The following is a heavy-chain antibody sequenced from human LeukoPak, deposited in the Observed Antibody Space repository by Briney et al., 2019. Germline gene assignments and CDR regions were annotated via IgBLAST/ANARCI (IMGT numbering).Heavy chain of an antibody. CDR2: ITGDSNTI. D-gene: IGHD2-15*01. Sequence: GGSLRLSCAASGFTVSNNYMSWVRQAPGKGLEWVSFITGDSNTIYYADSMKGRFTVSRDNAENSLYLQMNSLSAEDTAVYYCARDRMGGSFDYWGQGTLVTVSS. J-gene: IGHJ4*02. CDR1: GFTVSNNY. V-gene: IGHV3-48*01. CDR3: ARDRMGGSFDY.